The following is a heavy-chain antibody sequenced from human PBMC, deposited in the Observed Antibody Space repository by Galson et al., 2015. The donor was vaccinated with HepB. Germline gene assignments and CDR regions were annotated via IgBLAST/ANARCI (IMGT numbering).Heavy chain of an antibody. D-gene: IGHD2-2*02. Sequence: SVKVSCKASGYTFTSYGISWVRQAPGQGLEWMGWISAYNGNTNYAQKLQGRVTMTTDTSTSTAYMELRSLRSDDTAVYYCARIPVVPAAIDYYYMDVWGKGTTVTVSS. CDR2: ISAYNGNT. J-gene: IGHJ6*03. CDR3: ARIPVVPAAIDYYYMDV. CDR1: GYTFTSYG. V-gene: IGHV1-18*01.